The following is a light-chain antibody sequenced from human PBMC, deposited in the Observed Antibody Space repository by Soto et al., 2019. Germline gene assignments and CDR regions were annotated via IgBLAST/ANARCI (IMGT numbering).Light chain of an antibody. Sequence: DILMTPTPLSLTGTPGEPASISGRSVRIRVYSDDGNTYLDWYLQKPGQSPQLLIYTVSYRASGVPDRFSGTGSGTDFTLKISRVEAEDVGVYYCMQRIEFPLTFGGGTKVDIK. CDR2: TVS. V-gene: IGKV2-40*01. J-gene: IGKJ4*01. CDR1: RIRVYSDDGNTY. CDR3: MQRIEFPLT.